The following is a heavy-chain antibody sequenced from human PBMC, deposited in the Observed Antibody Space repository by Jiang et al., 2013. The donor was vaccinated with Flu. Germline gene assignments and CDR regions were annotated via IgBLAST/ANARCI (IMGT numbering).Heavy chain of an antibody. CDR3: ARDDAGGYSGSFDI. CDR1: VSSSTAA. J-gene: IGHJ3*02. CDR2: TYYRSRWFA. V-gene: IGHV6-1*01. D-gene: IGHD3-22*01. Sequence: VSSSTAAWNWIRQSPSRGLEWLGRTYYRSRWFADYGGSVISRININPDVSENQFSLQLNSVTPEDTAVYYCARDDAGGYSGSFDIWGQGTVVAVSS.